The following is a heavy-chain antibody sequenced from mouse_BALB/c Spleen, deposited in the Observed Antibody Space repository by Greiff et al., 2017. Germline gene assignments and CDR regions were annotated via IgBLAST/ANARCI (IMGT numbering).Heavy chain of an antibody. D-gene: IGHD1-1*01. CDR3: ARYYGSSFDY. J-gene: IGHJ2*01. CDR2: ISSGGGNT. CDR1: GFTFSSYT. V-gene: IGHV5-9*03. Sequence: EVKLMESGGDLVKPGGSLKLSCAASGFTFSSYTMSWVRQTPEKRLEWVATISSGGGNTYYPDSVKGRFTISRDNAKNNLYLQMSSLRSEDTALYYCARYYGSSFDYWGQGTTLTVSS.